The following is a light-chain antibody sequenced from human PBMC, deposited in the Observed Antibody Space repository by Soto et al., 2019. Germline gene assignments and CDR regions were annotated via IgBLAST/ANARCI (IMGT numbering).Light chain of an antibody. Sequence: EIVLTQSPGTLSLSPGERATLSCRASQSVSSSYLAWYQQKPGQAPRLLIYGAYSRTNGIPGRFSGSGSGKDFTINIRRQEPEDLAVYYCKQYGSSLFTFGPGTKVDIK. V-gene: IGKV3-20*01. CDR2: GAY. CDR1: QSVSSSY. CDR3: KQYGSSLFT. J-gene: IGKJ3*01.